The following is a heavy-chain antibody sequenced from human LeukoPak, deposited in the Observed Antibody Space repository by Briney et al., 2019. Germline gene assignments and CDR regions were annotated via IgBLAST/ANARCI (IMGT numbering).Heavy chain of an antibody. Sequence: GGTLRLSCAASRFTFTRHAMSWVRQAPGKGLEWVSTTGLESVHTLCADSVQGRFTVSRDNSRNTLDLHMDNLTVDHTAIYYCVRGDDIGKHPTRAYYFDIWGQGTLVSVSS. CDR1: RFTFTRHA. CDR3: VRGDDIGKHPTRAYYFDI. J-gene: IGHJ4*02. V-gene: IGHV3-23*01. D-gene: IGHD3-10*01. CDR2: TGLESVHT.